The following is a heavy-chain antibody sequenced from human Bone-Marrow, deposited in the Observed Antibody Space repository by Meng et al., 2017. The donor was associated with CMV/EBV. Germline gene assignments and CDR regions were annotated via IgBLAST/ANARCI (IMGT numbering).Heavy chain of an antibody. CDR2: ISGDGGST. D-gene: IGHD2-15*01. CDR3: AKGFDVVVVAATPGY. J-gene: IGHJ4*02. Sequence: GESLKISCAASGFTFSNYAMSWVRQVSGKGLEWISAISGDGGSTYYADSVKGRFTISRDNSKNTLYLQMNSLRAEDTAVYYCAKGFDVVVVAATPGYWGQGTLVTVSS. V-gene: IGHV3-23*01. CDR1: GFTFSNYA.